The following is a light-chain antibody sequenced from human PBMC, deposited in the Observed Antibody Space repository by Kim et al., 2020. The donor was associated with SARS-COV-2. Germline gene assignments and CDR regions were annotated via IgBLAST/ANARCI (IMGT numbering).Light chain of an antibody. Sequence: ALGQTVRVTCQGDSLRSYYASWYQQKPGQAPVLVMYGKNNRPSGIPDRFSGSSSGNTASLTITGAQAQDEADYYCNSRDSSGNHVVFGGGTKLTVL. CDR3: NSRDSSGNHVV. CDR1: SLRSYY. CDR2: GKN. J-gene: IGLJ2*01. V-gene: IGLV3-19*01.